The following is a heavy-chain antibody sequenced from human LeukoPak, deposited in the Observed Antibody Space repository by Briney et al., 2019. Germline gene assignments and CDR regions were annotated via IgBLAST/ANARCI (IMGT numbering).Heavy chain of an antibody. V-gene: IGHV3-48*03. D-gene: IGHD6-19*01. CDR1: GFTFSSYE. CDR3: ARDEGKFIAVAGNFDY. Sequence: GGSLRLSCAASGFTFSSYEMNWVRQAPGKGLEGVSYISSSGSTIYYADSVKGRFTISRDKAKNSLYLQMNRLRAEDTAVYYCARDEGKFIAVAGNFDYWGQGTLVTVSS. CDR2: ISSSGSTI. J-gene: IGHJ4*02.